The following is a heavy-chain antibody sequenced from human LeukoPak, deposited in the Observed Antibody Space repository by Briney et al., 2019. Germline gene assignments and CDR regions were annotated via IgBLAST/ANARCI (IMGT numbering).Heavy chain of an antibody. V-gene: IGHV3-23*01. Sequence: PGGSLRLSCTASGFTFINYAMSWVRQAPGKGLEWVSDISGSGGSTYYADSVKGRFTISRDNSKNTLYLQMNSLRAEDTAVYYCAKGGRVTRYGVDVWGQGTTVTVS. J-gene: IGHJ6*02. CDR2: ISGSGGST. CDR3: AKGGRVTRYGVDV. CDR1: GFTFINYA. D-gene: IGHD4-11*01.